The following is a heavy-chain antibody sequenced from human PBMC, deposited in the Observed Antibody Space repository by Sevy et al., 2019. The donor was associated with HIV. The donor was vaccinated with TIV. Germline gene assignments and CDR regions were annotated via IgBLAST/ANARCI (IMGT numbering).Heavy chain of an antibody. CDR1: GFTFNTHA. J-gene: IGHJ3*01. Sequence: GESLKISCAASGFTFNTHAMNWVRQAPGKGLEWVSVISGIGSSTYYADSVKGRFTISRDNSKNTLYLQMNSLRADDTAVYYWAKALNPALESMIEVIFRSLKGFDVWGQGTMVTVSS. CDR3: AKALNPALESMIEVIFRSLKGFDV. CDR2: ISGIGSST. V-gene: IGHV3-23*01. D-gene: IGHD3-22*01.